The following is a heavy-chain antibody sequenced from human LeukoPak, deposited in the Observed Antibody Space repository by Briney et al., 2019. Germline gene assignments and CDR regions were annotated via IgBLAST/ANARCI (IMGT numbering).Heavy chain of an antibody. Sequence: PSETLSLTCAVYGGSFSGYYWSWIRQPPGKGLEWIGEINHSGSTNYNPSLKSRVTISVDTSKNQFSLKLSSVTAADTAVYYCQGRIAARPDAFDSWGQGTMVTVSS. V-gene: IGHV4-34*01. J-gene: IGHJ3*02. CDR1: GGSFSGYY. D-gene: IGHD6-6*01. CDR3: QGRIAARPDAFDS. CDR2: INHSGST.